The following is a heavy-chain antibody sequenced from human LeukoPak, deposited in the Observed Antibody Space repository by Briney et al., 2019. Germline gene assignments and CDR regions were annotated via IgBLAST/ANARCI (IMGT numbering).Heavy chain of an antibody. CDR2: INHSGST. D-gene: IGHD3-9*01. CDR3: ARGPRVPLRYFDWSKYYFDY. CDR1: GGSFSGYY. J-gene: IGHJ4*02. V-gene: IGHV4-34*01. Sequence: SETLSLTCAVYGGSFSGYYWSWIRQPPGKGLEWIGEINHSGSTNYNPSLKSRVTISVDTSKNQFSLKLSSVTAADTAVYYCARGPRVPLRYFDWSKYYFDYWGQGTLVTVSS.